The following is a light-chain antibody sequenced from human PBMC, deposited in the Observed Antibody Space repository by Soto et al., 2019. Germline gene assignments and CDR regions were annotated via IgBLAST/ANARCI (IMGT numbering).Light chain of an antibody. CDR3: SLYTSASTLLYL. CDR1: SSDVGGYNY. J-gene: IGLJ1*01. Sequence: QSALTQPASVSGSPGQSITISCTGTSSDVGGYNYVSWYQQHPGIAPKLLIYGVTNRPSGVSTRFSGSKSGNTASLTISGLQAEDEADDHCSLYTSASTLLYLFGTGTKLTVL. V-gene: IGLV2-14*01. CDR2: GVT.